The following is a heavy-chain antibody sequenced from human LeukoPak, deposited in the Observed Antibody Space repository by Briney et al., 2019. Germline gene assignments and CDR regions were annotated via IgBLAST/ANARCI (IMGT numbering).Heavy chain of an antibody. CDR3: ARGGTYNDILSFDP. CDR1: GGSISYYY. D-gene: IGHD3-9*01. Sequence: SETLSLTCTVSGGSISYYYWTWIRQSPGKGLEWIGQIYYTGSTHYNPSLKRRVTISVDTSRNQFSLNLTSVTAADTAVYYCARGGTYNDILSFDPWGQGTLVTVSS. CDR2: IYYTGST. J-gene: IGHJ5*02. V-gene: IGHV4-59*01.